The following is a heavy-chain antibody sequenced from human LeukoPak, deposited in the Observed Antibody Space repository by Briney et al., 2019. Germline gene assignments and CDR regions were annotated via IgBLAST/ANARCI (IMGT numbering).Heavy chain of an antibody. CDR1: GFTFSDYY. J-gene: IGHJ5*02. Sequence: KLGGSLRLSRAASGFTFSDYYMSWIRQAPGKGLEWVSYISSSSSYTNYADSVKGRFTISRDNAKNSLYLQMNSLRAEDTAVYYCARCSDDYGSGTLGGFDPWGQGTLVTVSS. V-gene: IGHV3-11*06. D-gene: IGHD3-10*01. CDR2: ISSSSSYT. CDR3: ARCSDDYGSGTLGGFDP.